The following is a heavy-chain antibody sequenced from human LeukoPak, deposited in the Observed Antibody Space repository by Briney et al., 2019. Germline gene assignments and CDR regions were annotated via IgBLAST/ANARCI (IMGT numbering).Heavy chain of an antibody. CDR3: AKGLFTVTTSPSDY. D-gene: IGHD4-17*01. CDR2: ISYEGSNK. CDR1: GFPFSSYG. J-gene: IGHJ4*02. V-gene: IGHV3-30*18. Sequence: GGPLRLSCTASGFPFSSYGMHWVRQAPGKGLEWVAVISYEGSNKYYADSGEGRFTIFRDNFKNTLYLEMNSLRGEDTGVYYCAKGLFTVTTSPSDYRGQGTLVTVSS.